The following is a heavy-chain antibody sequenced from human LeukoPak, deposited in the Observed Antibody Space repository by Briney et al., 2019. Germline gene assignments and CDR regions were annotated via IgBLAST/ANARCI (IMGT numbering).Heavy chain of an antibody. CDR3: ARGLSYYYDGNWFDP. Sequence: SQTLSLNCAVSGGSISSGGYSWSWIRQPPGKGLEWIGYIYHSGSTYYNPSLKSRVTISVYRSKNQFSLKLSSVTAADTAVYYCARGLSYYYDGNWFDPWGQGTLVTVSS. J-gene: IGHJ5*02. CDR2: IYHSGST. D-gene: IGHD3-22*01. CDR1: GGSISSGGYS. V-gene: IGHV4-30-2*01.